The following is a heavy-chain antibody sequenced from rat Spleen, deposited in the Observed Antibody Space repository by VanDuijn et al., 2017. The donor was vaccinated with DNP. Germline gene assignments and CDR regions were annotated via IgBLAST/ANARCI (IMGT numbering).Heavy chain of an antibody. CDR1: GVTFGDFN. J-gene: IGHJ2*01. D-gene: IGHD4-3*01. V-gene: IGHV5-25*01. CDR2: IISSGGGT. Sequence: EVQLVESGGGLVQPGRSLKLSCAAAGVTFGDFNMAWVRQVPGKGLEWVASIISSGGGTYYPDSVKGRFTISRDNAKSTLYLQMDSLRSEDTATYYCATHNSGFDYWGQGVMVTVSS. CDR3: ATHNSGFDY.